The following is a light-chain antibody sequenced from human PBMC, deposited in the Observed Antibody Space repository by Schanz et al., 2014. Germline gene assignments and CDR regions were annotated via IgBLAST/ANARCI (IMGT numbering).Light chain of an antibody. J-gene: IGLJ3*02. Sequence: QSALTQPRSVSGSPGQSVTISCAGTSSDVGGHNYVSWYQQHPGKAPKLIIYDVSVRPSGVPDRFSGSKSVNTASLTISGLQAEDEADYYCCSYTSSTTLLFGGGTKLTVL. CDR2: DVS. V-gene: IGLV2-11*01. CDR3: CSYTSSTTLL. CDR1: SSDVGGHNY.